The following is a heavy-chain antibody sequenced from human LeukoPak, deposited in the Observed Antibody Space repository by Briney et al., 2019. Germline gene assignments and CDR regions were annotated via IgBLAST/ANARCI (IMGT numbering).Heavy chain of an antibody. Sequence: PSETLSLTCTVSGDSIDRGVYYWGWIRQHPGQDRECIGYVYYSGSTYYHPSLKSRVIISVDKSKNQFSLNLSSVTAADTAVYYCARGRSYQADAFDIWGQGTMVTVSS. D-gene: IGHD1-26*01. J-gene: IGHJ3*02. V-gene: IGHV4-31*03. CDR3: ARGRSYQADAFDI. CDR1: GDSIDRGVYY. CDR2: VYYSGST.